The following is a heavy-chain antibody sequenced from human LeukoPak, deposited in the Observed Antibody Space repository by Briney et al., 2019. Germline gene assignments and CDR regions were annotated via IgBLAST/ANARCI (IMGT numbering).Heavy chain of an antibody. V-gene: IGHV4-59*12. D-gene: IGHD4-17*01. CDR3: ARESTVTYFDY. J-gene: IGHJ4*02. CDR2: IYYSGST. Sequence: PSETLSLTCTVSGGPISSYYWNWIRQPPGKGLEWIGNIYYSGSTNYNPSLKSRVTISVDTSKNQFSLKLSSVTAADTAVYYCARESTVTYFDYWGQGTLVTVSS. CDR1: GGPISSYY.